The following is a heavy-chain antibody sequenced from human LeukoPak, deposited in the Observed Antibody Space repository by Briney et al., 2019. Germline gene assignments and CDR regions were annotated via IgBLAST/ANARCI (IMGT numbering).Heavy chain of an antibody. D-gene: IGHD2-8*02. CDR3: ARGPGSGTGEDY. V-gene: IGHV4-39*07. CDR1: GDSISNNNYC. Sequence: SETLSLTCTVSGDSISNNNYCWGWIRQPPGKGLEWIGNIYYSGSTYYNASLKSRVTISVDTSKNQFSLKLISVTAADTAVYYCARGPGSGTGEDYWGQGTLVTVSS. J-gene: IGHJ4*02. CDR2: IYYSGST.